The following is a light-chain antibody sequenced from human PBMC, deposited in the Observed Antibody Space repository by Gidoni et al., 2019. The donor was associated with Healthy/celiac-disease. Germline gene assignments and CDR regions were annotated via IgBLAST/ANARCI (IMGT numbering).Light chain of an antibody. CDR2: EGS. J-gene: IGLJ1*01. CDR1: SRDVGSYNL. CDR3: CSYAGSSTLPYV. V-gene: IGLV2-23*03. Sequence: QSALTQPASVSGSPGQAHTISCTGTSRDVGSYNLVSWYQQHPGKDPKLMIYEGSKRPSGVSNRFSGSKSGNTASLTISGLQAEDEADYYCCSYAGSSTLPYVFGTGTKVTVL.